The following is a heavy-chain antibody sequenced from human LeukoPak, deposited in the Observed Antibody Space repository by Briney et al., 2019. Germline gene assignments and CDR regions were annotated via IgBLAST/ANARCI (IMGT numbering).Heavy chain of an antibody. CDR2: INPNSGDT. D-gene: IGHD1-26*01. Sequence: GASVKVSCKTSGYTFSDYYMHWVRQAPGQGLEWMGWINPNSGDTNYAQKFQGRVTMTRDTSISTVSMELSRLRSDDTALYYCARDGSMDVWGQGTTVTVSS. J-gene: IGHJ6*02. CDR1: GYTFSDYY. V-gene: IGHV1-2*02. CDR3: ARDGSMDV.